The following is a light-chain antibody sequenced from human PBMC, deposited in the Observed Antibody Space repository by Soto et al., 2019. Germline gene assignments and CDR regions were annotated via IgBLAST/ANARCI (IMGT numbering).Light chain of an antibody. V-gene: IGKV3-15*01. CDR3: QQYNNWPRALT. Sequence: EIVMTQSPATLSVSPGERATLSCRASQSVSSNLAWYQQKPGQAPRLLIYGASTRATGIPARFSGSGSGTEFTITISSLQSEDFAVYYCQQYNNWPRALTFGGGTK. J-gene: IGKJ4*01. CDR2: GAS. CDR1: QSVSSN.